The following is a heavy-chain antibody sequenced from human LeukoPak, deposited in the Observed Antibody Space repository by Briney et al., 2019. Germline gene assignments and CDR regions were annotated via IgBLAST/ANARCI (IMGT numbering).Heavy chain of an antibody. Sequence: GESLKISSKGSGYSFTSYWIAWVRQMPGKGLEWMGIIYPGDSDTRYSPSFQGQVTISADKSISAAYLQWSSLKASDTAMYYCARLRIVGATSSPLDYWGQGTLVTVSS. J-gene: IGHJ4*02. D-gene: IGHD1-26*01. CDR2: IYPGDSDT. CDR1: GYSFTSYW. V-gene: IGHV5-51*01. CDR3: ARLRIVGATSSPLDY.